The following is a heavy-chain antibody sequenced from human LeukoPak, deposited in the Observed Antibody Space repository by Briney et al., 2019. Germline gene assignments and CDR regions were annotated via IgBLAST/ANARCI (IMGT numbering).Heavy chain of an antibody. CDR3: ARVGSSWVYYFDY. D-gene: IGHD6-13*01. J-gene: IGHJ4*02. Sequence: SETLSLTCTVSGGSISRSGYYWGWIRQTPGKGLEWIGSIYYSGSTYYKSSLKSRVTISLDTSKNQFSLKLSSVTAADTAVYYCARVGSSWVYYFDYWGQGTLVTVSS. V-gene: IGHV4-39*07. CDR1: GGSISRSGYY. CDR2: IYYSGST.